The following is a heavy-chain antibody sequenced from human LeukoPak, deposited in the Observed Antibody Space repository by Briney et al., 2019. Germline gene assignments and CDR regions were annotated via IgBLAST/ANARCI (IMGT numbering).Heavy chain of an antibody. CDR3: ARDLWGVGFDI. CDR1: GFTFSSYA. V-gene: IGHV3-66*01. Sequence: GGSLRISCAASGFTFSSYAMNWVRQAPGRGLEWVSIIYSGGRTYYADSVNGRFTISRDNSMNTLYLQMNSLRAEDTAVYYCARDLWGVGFDIWGQGTMVTVSS. CDR2: IYSGGRT. D-gene: IGHD1-26*01. J-gene: IGHJ3*02.